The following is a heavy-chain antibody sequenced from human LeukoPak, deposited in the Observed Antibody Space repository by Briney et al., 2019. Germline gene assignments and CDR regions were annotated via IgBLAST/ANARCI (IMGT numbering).Heavy chain of an antibody. D-gene: IGHD6-6*01. Sequence: SETLSLTCAVYGGSFSGYYWSWIRQPPGKGLEWIGEINHSGSTNYNPSLKSRVTISVGTSKNQFSLKLSSVTAADTAVYCCARALAARPFDYWGQGTLVTVSS. CDR3: ARALAARPFDY. CDR1: GGSFSGYY. J-gene: IGHJ4*02. V-gene: IGHV4-34*01. CDR2: INHSGST.